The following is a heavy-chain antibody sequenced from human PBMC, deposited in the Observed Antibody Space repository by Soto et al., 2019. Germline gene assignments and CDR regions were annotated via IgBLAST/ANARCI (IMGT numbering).Heavy chain of an antibody. V-gene: IGHV4-59*01. CDR1: GGPIRGVD. D-gene: IGHD2-21*02. CDR2: MYNTGST. J-gene: IGHJ6*02. CDR3: ARDLWGYCGTDCYPLDV. Sequence: FETPCPPRTVSGGPIRGVDWGRIPQPPRKGPEWIGYMYNTGSTVYNPSFKSRVTISVDTSKNQFSLKLNSVTAADTAVYYCARDLWGYCGTDCYPLDVWGQGTTVTVSS.